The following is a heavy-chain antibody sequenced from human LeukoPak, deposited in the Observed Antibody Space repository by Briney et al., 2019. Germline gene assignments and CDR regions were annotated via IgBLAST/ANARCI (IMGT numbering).Heavy chain of an antibody. J-gene: IGHJ4*02. CDR3: AKAYYDSSGYLGYFDY. D-gene: IGHD3-22*01. CDR2: ISGSGGST. V-gene: IGHV3-23*01. Sequence: GGSLRLSCAASGFTFSSYGMSWVRQAPGKGLEWVSAISGSGGSTYYADSVKGRFTISRDNSKNTPYLQMNSLRAEDTAVYYCAKAYYDSSGYLGYFDYWGQGTLVTVSS. CDR1: GFTFSSYG.